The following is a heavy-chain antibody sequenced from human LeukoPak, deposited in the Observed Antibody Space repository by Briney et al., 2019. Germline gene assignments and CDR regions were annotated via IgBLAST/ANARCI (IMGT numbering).Heavy chain of an antibody. V-gene: IGHV1-18*01. CDR3: AKVGVNNLSEWFGELYFDY. CDR1: GYTFTSYG. J-gene: IGHJ4*02. CDR2: ISAYNGNT. Sequence: GASVKVSCKASGYTFTSYGISWVRQAPGQGLEWMGWISAYNGNTNYAQKLQGRVTMTTDTSTSTAYMELRSLRSDDTAVYYCAKVGVNNLSEWFGELYFDYWGQGTLVTVSS. D-gene: IGHD3-10*01.